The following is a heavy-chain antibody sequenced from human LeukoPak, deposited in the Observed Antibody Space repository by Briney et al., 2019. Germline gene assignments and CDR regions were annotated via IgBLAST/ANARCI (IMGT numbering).Heavy chain of an antibody. CDR2: ISGSGGST. D-gene: IGHD3-22*01. Sequence: GGSLRLSCAASGFTFSSYAMSWVRQAPGKGLEWVSAISGSGGSTYYADSVKGRFTISRDNSKNTLYLQMNSLRAADTAVYYCANPYDSSGYYYVWHAFDIWGQGTMVTVSS. CDR1: GFTFSSYA. J-gene: IGHJ3*02. CDR3: ANPYDSSGYYYVWHAFDI. V-gene: IGHV3-23*01.